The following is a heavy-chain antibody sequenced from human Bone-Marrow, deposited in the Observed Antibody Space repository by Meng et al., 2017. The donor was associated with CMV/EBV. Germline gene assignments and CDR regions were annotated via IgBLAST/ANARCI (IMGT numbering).Heavy chain of an antibody. V-gene: IGHV3-15*01. J-gene: IGHJ6*02. D-gene: IGHD6-19*01. Sequence: GESLKISCAASGFTFSNAWMSWVRQAPGKGLEWVGRIKSKTDGGTTDYAAPVKGRFTISRDNAKNSLYLQMNSLRAEDTAVYYCAREGYSSGGYYGMDVWGQGTTVTVSS. CDR2: IKSKTDGGTT. CDR1: GFTFSNAW. CDR3: AREGYSSGGYYGMDV.